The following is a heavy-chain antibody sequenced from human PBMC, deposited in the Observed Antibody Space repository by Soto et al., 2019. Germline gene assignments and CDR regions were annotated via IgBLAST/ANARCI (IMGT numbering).Heavy chain of an antibody. D-gene: IGHD4-17*01. V-gene: IGHV3-11*01. J-gene: IGHJ4*02. Sequence: QLQLVESGGGLVKPGGSVRLSCAASEFTFSDYYMRWIRQAPGKGLEWVSDISSGGDTIYYADSVKGRFTISRDNAKDSLYLQLNSLRAEDTAVYYCARVRGVAHGDFGKGPSWDWGQGTLVTVSS. CDR1: EFTFSDYY. CDR2: ISSGGDTI. CDR3: ARVRGVAHGDFGKGPSWD.